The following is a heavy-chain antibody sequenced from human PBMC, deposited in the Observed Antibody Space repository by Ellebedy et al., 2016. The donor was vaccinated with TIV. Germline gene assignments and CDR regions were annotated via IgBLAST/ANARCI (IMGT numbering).Heavy chain of an antibody. J-gene: IGHJ4*02. CDR2: ISDSASTI. D-gene: IGHD6-19*01. CDR1: GFTFSSYE. Sequence: PGGSLRLSCAASGFTFSSYEMNWVRQAPGKGLEWVSYISDSASTIYYADSVKGRFTISRDNAKSSLYLQMSSLRAEDTAVYYCARDGYSSGWGLDYWGQGTLVTVSS. CDR3: ARDGYSSGWGLDY. V-gene: IGHV3-48*03.